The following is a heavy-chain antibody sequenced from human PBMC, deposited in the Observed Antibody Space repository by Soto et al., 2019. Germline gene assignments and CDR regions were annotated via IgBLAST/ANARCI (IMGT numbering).Heavy chain of an antibody. CDR1: GFTFSSYA. V-gene: IGHV3-23*01. Sequence: SGWSLRLSCPASGFTFSSYAMSWVRQAPGKGLEWVSAVGGSGSSTYYADSVKGRFTISRDNTKNTLYLELNSLRAEDTAVYYWAHRQRHTDIQLGYFDYWGQGTLVIVSA. CDR2: VGGSGSST. J-gene: IGHJ4*02. D-gene: IGHD5-18*01. CDR3: AHRQRHTDIQLGYFDY.